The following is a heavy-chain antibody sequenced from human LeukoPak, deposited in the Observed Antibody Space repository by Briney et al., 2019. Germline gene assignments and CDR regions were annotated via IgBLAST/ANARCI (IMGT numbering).Heavy chain of an antibody. J-gene: IGHJ6*03. CDR2: INHSGST. V-gene: IGHV4-34*01. D-gene: IGHD6-13*01. CDR3: ARVYFYSSSSGYYYYMDV. Sequence: SETLSLTCAVYGGSFSGYYWSWIRQPPGKGLEWIGEINHSGSTNYNPSLKSRVTIPVDTSKNQFSLKLSSVTAADTAVYYCARVYFYSSSSGYYYYMDVWGKGTTVTVSS. CDR1: GGSFSGYY.